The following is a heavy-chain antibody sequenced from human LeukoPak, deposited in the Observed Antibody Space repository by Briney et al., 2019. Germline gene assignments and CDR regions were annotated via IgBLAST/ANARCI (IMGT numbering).Heavy chain of an antibody. J-gene: IGHJ3*02. Sequence: PSETLSLTCAVSVYSISRLYYWGWIRQPPGKGLEWIESIYHSGSTYYNPSLKSRVTISVDTSKNQLSLRLSSVTAADTAVYYCARHPYSGRYYNAFDIWGQGTMITVSS. CDR2: IYHSGST. CDR3: ARHPYSGRYYNAFDI. D-gene: IGHD1-26*01. V-gene: IGHV4-38-2*01. CDR1: VYSISRLYY.